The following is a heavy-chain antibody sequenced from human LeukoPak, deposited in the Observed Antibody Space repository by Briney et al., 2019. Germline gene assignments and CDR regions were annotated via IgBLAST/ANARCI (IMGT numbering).Heavy chain of an antibody. V-gene: IGHV1-69*13. CDR2: IIPIFGTA. D-gene: IGHD5-12*01. CDR3: ARDRYDIVATIFRDWFDP. CDR1: GYTFTSYD. Sequence: GASVKVSCKASGYTFTSYDINWVRQAPGQGLEWMGGIIPIFGTANYAQKFQGRVTITADESTSTAYMELSSLRSEDTAVYYCARDRYDIVATIFRDWFDPWGQGTLVTVSS. J-gene: IGHJ5*02.